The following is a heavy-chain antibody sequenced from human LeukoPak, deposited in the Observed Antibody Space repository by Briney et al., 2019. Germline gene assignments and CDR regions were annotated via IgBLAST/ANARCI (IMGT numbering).Heavy chain of an antibody. CDR2: IGASGEST. CDR1: GFAFSVAA. J-gene: IGHJ3*01. V-gene: IGHV3-23*01. CDR3: AKDIQLST. Sequence: GGSLRLSCAASGFAFSVAAMTWVRQAPGKGLEWVSLIGASGESTYYADSVKGRFTISRDNSKNTLSLQMNSLRVEDTAMYFCAKDIQLSTWGLGTMVTVSS. D-gene: IGHD5-24*01.